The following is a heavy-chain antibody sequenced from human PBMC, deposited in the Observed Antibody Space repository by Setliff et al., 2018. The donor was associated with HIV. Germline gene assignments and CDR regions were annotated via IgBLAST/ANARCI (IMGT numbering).Heavy chain of an antibody. Sequence: PSETLSLTCTVSGGSISSYYWSWIRQPPGKGLEWIGYIYYSGSTNYNPSLKSRVTISVDTSKNQFSLKLSSVTAADTAVYYCAREDYDSSGYYHWGQGTLVTVSS. D-gene: IGHD3-22*01. CDR2: IYYSGST. CDR1: GGSISSYY. V-gene: IGHV4-59*01. CDR3: AREDYDSSGYYH. J-gene: IGHJ5*02.